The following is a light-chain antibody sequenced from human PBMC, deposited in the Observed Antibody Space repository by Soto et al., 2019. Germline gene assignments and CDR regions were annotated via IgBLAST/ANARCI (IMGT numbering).Light chain of an antibody. Sequence: DVQMTQSPSFVSASVGDRVTITCRASQGISSYLAWYQQKPGKAPRLLIYAASSLQSGVPSRFSGSGSGTDFTLTISSLQPEDFATYFCQQASSFPFTFGPGTKVYIK. CDR1: QGISSY. V-gene: IGKV1-12*01. J-gene: IGKJ3*01. CDR2: AAS. CDR3: QQASSFPFT.